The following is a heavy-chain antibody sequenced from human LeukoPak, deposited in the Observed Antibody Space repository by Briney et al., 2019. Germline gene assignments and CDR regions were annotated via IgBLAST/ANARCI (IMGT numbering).Heavy chain of an antibody. CDR2: IYYSGST. CDR1: GGSISSYY. Sequence: PSETLSLTCTVSGGSISSYYWSWIRQPPGKGLEWIGYIYYSGSTNYNPSLKSRVTISVDTSKNQFSLKLSSVTAADTAVYYCARRGGLYCSGGSCYHYYGMDVWGQGTTVTVSS. D-gene: IGHD2-15*01. J-gene: IGHJ6*02. V-gene: IGHV4-59*01. CDR3: ARRGGLYCSGGSCYHYYGMDV.